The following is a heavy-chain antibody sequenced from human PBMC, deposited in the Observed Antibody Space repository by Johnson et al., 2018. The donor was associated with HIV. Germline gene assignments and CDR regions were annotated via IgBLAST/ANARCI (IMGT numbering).Heavy chain of an antibody. CDR2: ISYDGSNK. CDR3: ARPLGPPLWHDAFDI. CDR1: GFTFSSYW. D-gene: IGHD3-16*01. J-gene: IGHJ3*02. Sequence: QVQLVESGGGLVQPGGSLRLSCAASGFTFSSYWMHWVRQAPGKGLEWVAVISYDGSNKYYADSVKGRFTISRDNSKNTLYLQMNSLRAEDTAVYYCARPLGPPLWHDAFDIWGQGTMVTVSS. V-gene: IGHV3-30-3*01.